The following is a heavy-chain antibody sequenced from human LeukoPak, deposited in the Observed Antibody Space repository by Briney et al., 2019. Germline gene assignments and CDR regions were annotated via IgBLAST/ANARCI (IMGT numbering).Heavy chain of an antibody. J-gene: IGHJ4*02. CDR3: ARGQRISSSGWYGPGY. D-gene: IGHD6-19*01. Sequence: ASVKVSCKASGGTFSSYAISWVRQATGQGLEWMGWMNPNSGNTGYAQKFQGRVTITRNTSISTAYMELSSLRSEDTAVYYCARGQRISSSGWYGPGYWGQGTLVTVSS. CDR1: GGTFSSYA. V-gene: IGHV1-8*03. CDR2: MNPNSGNT.